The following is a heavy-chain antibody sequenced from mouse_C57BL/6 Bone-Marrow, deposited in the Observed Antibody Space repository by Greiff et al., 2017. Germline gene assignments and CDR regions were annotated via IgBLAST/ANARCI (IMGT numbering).Heavy chain of an antibody. J-gene: IGHJ4*01. CDR1: GFSLSTSGMG. CDR2: IYWDDDK. Sequence: QVQLKESGPGILQSSQTLSLTCSFSGFSLSTSGMGVSWIRQPSGKGLEWLAHIYWDDDKRYNPSLKSRLTTSKDTSRNQVFLKITSVDTADTATYYCARSEDLYYYAMDYWGQGTSVTVSS. V-gene: IGHV8-12*01. CDR3: ARSEDLYYYAMDY.